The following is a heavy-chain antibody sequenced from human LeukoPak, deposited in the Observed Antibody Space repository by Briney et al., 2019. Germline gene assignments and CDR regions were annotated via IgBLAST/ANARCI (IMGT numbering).Heavy chain of an antibody. V-gene: IGHV3-48*03. CDR2: IDSSGRTI. CDR1: GFTFSTYE. Sequence: AGGSLRLSCAASGFTFSTYERTWVRQAPGKGLEWVSYIDSSGRTIYYADSVEGRFTISRDNAKNSLYLQMNSLRAEDTAIYYCARDADYGVYLDYWGQGTLVTVSS. J-gene: IGHJ4*02. CDR3: ARDADYGVYLDY. D-gene: IGHD4-17*01.